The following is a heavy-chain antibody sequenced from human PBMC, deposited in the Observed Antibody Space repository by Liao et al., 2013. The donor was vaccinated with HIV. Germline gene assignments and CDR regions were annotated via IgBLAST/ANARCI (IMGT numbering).Heavy chain of an antibody. Sequence: QVQLQESGPGLVNPSQTLSLTCNVSGGSISSGAYYWTWLRQPPGKGLEWIGYIYSSGTTYYNPSLKSRLNISKDTSKNQFSLKLSSVTAADTAVYYCAREGITIFGVPKGAFDIWGQGTMVTVSS. CDR3: AREGITIFGVPKGAFDI. J-gene: IGHJ3*02. CDR1: GGSISSGAYY. CDR2: IYSSGTT. D-gene: IGHD3-3*01. V-gene: IGHV4-30-4*08.